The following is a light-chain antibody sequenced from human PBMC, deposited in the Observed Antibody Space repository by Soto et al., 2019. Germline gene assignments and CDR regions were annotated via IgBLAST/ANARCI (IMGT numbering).Light chain of an antibody. V-gene: IGLV2-14*01. CDR2: EVN. J-gene: IGLJ3*02. CDR3: NSYATTSARV. Sequence: QSVLTQPASVSGSPGQSVTISCTGTSNDVGAFNFVSWYQQHPGKAPKLIIYEVNNRPSGVSSRFSGSKSGNTASLTISGLQAEDEADYYCNSYATTSARVFGGGTKLTV. CDR1: SNDVGAFNF.